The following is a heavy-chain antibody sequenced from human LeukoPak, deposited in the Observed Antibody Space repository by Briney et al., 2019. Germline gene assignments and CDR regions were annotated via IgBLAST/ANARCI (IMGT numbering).Heavy chain of an antibody. CDR2: IYYSGST. J-gene: IGHJ4*02. Sequence: SQTPSLTCTVSGGSISSGGYYWSWIRQHPGKGLEWIGYIYYSGSTYYNPSLKSRVTISVDTSKNQFSLKLSPVTAADTAVYYCARNWRGSRGWSFDYWGQGTLVTVSS. D-gene: IGHD3-10*01. V-gene: IGHV4-31*03. CDR1: GGSISSGGYY. CDR3: ARNWRGSRGWSFDY.